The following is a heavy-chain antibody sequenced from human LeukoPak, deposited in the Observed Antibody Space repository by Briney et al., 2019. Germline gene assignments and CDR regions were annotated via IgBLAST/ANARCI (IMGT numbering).Heavy chain of an antibody. CDR3: ARRTRREPYFDY. Sequence: SETLSLTCTVSGGSISSYYWSWIRQPPGKGLEWIGYISYSGSTYYNPSLKSRVTISVDTSKNQFSLKLSSVTAADTAVYYCARRTRREPYFDYWGQGTLVTVSS. D-gene: IGHD2-8*01. CDR1: GGSISSYY. J-gene: IGHJ4*02. V-gene: IGHV4-59*06. CDR2: ISYSGST.